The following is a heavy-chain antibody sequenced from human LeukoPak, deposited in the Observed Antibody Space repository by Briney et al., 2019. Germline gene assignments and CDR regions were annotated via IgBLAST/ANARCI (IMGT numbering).Heavy chain of an antibody. CDR3: AKGRPAAGQYYFDY. CDR1: SGSISSGGYY. Sequence: SETLSLTCTVSSGSISSGGYYWSWLRQLSGKGLEWIGSTSYSGTTYYNPSLKSRVTISLDTSKNQFSLKLSSVSAADTAVYYCAKGRPAAGQYYFDYWGQGTLVTVSS. D-gene: IGHD6-13*01. J-gene: IGHJ4*02. CDR2: TSYSGTT. V-gene: IGHV4-31*03.